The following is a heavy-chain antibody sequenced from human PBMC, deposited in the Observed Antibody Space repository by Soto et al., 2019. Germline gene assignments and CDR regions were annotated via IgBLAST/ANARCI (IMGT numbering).Heavy chain of an antibody. Sequence: QVQLVQSGAEVKKPGSSVKVSCKTSGVSFNNNSIGWVRQAPGNGLEWMRGVSPPFRTSNYARKFQGRISITADASTGTVNMELSSLTSEDTAQYYCARVLYYGSGSYSPYGMDVWGQWTTVTVSS. CDR3: ARVLYYGSGSYSPYGMDV. D-gene: IGHD3-10*01. V-gene: IGHV1-69*01. J-gene: IGHJ6*02. CDR1: GVSFNNNS. CDR2: VSPPFRTS.